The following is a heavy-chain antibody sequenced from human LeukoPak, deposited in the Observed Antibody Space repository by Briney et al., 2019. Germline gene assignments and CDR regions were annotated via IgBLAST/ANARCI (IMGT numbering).Heavy chain of an antibody. CDR3: AKSLRPTVTTPGY. CDR2: INPSGSST. D-gene: IGHD4-17*01. J-gene: IGHJ4*02. Sequence: ASVKVSCKASGYSFTSHYMHWVRQAPGQGLEWMGLINPSGSSTLYAQKFQGRVTMTRDMSTTTDYMELSSLRSEDTAVYYCAKSLRPTVTTPGYWGQGTLVTVSS. CDR1: GYSFTSHY. V-gene: IGHV1-46*01.